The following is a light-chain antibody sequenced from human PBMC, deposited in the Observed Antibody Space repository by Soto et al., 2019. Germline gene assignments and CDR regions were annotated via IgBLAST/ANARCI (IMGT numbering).Light chain of an antibody. Sequence: DILMTQSPSSLSASVGDRVTITCQASQGISNYLNWYQQIPGKAPKLLIYGASNLETGVPSRFSGSGSGTDFTFTISGLQPEDVATYFCQQYDSVFTFGQGTRLEIE. CDR2: GAS. J-gene: IGKJ5*01. CDR3: QQYDSVFT. CDR1: QGISNY. V-gene: IGKV1-33*01.